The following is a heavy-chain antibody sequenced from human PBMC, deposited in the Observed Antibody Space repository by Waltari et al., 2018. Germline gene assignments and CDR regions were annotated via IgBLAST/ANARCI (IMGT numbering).Heavy chain of an antibody. CDR2: IYSIGAV. V-gene: IGHV4-61*02. CDR3: ANRGVGNYFKYFRL. D-gene: IGHD1-7*01. CDR1: GEPISDDVSRWTY. J-gene: IGHJ1*01. Sequence: QVQLQESGPGLVKPTHTLSLTCTVSGEPISDDVSRWTYWTWIRQSAGKGLEGIGHIYSIGAVDYHPSPRSRVTISLDPPKSHFTLKLTSVTAADTAVYYCANRGVGNYFKYFRLWSPGTLVTVSS.